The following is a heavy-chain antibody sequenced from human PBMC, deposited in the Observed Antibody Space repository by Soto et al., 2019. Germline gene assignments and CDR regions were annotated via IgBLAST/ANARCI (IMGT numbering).Heavy chain of an antibody. Sequence: GGSLRLSCAASGFTFSSYAMSWVRQAPGKGLEWMGIIYPGDSDTRYSPSFQGQVTISADKSISTAYLQWSSLKASDTAMYYCARHQNWNYYVDYWGQGTLVTVSS. CDR1: GFTFSSYA. V-gene: IGHV5-51*01. CDR2: IYPGDSDT. CDR3: ARHQNWNYYVDY. D-gene: IGHD1-7*01. J-gene: IGHJ4*02.